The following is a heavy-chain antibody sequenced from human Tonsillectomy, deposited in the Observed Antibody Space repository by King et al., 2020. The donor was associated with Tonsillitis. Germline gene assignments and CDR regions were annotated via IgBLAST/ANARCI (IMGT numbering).Heavy chain of an antibody. V-gene: IGHV1-58*01. J-gene: IGHJ6*02. CDR1: GFTFTTSA. CDR3: AAAPREDIVVVVAPDV. D-gene: IGHD2-15*01. Sequence: MQLVQSGPEVKKPGTSVKVSCKASGFTFTTSAVQWVRQARGQRLEWIGWIVVGSGQTNYAQKFQERVTITRDMSTTTAYMELSSLRSEDTAVYYCAAAPREDIVVVVAPDVWGQGTTVTVSS. CDR2: IVVGSGQT.